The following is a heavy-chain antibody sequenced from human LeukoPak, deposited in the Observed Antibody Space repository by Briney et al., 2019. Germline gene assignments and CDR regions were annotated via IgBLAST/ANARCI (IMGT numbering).Heavy chain of an antibody. D-gene: IGHD5-18*01. CDR2: IWYDGSQK. J-gene: IGHJ4*02. V-gene: IGHV3-33*01. CDR1: GITFSTSG. Sequence: GRSLRLSCATSGITFSTSGMHWVRQAPGKGLEWVAVIWYDGSQKYYADSVKGRFTISRDNSKNTLYLQMNSLTAEDTAVYYCARNTGHLILGDYWGQGTLVIVSS. CDR3: ARNTGHLILGDY.